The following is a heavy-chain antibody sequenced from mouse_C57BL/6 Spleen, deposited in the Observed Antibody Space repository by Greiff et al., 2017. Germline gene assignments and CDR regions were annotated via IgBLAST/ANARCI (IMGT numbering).Heavy chain of an antibody. D-gene: IGHD1-1*01. CDR2: ILPGSGST. Sequence: VQLQQSGAELMKPGASVKLSCKATGYTFTGYWLEWVKQRPGHGLEWIGEILPGSGSTNYNEKFKGKATFTADTSSNTAYMQLSSLTTEDSAIYYCARRGNYYGSSLYYFDYWGQGTTLTVSS. J-gene: IGHJ2*01. CDR1: GYTFTGYW. V-gene: IGHV1-9*01. CDR3: ARRGNYYGSSLYYFDY.